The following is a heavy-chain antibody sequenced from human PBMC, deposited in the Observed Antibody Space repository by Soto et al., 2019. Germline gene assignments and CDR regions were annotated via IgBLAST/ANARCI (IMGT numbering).Heavy chain of an antibody. J-gene: IGHJ3*01. CDR3: AKDSPYYYDSSDSVGAFDV. CDR2: ISGSGGNI. V-gene: IGHV3-9*01. Sequence: EVQLVESGGGLIQPGRSLRLSCAASGFSFDDHAMHWVRQGPGKGLEWVSGISGSGGNINYADSVKSRFTISRDNSKNTLYLQMNSLRAEDTAVYYCAKDSPYYYDSSDSVGAFDVWGQGTMVTVSS. CDR1: GFSFDDHA. D-gene: IGHD3-22*01.